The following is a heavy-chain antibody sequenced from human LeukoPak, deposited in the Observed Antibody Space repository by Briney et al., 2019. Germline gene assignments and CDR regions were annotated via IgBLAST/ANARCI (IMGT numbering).Heavy chain of an antibody. D-gene: IGHD1-26*01. Sequence: GSLRLSCAASGFTFSDSAIHWVRQASGKGLEWVGRIRSKANSYATAYAASVKGRFTISRDDSSNTAYLRMNSLRDEDTAVYYCAKDSGGGACAFDHWGQGTLVTVSS. CDR1: GFTFSDSA. CDR3: AKDSGGGACAFDH. J-gene: IGHJ4*02. CDR2: IRSKANSYAT. V-gene: IGHV3-73*01.